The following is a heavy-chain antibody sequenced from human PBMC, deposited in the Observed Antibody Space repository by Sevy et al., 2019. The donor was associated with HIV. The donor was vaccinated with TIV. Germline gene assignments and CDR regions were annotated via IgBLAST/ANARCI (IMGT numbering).Heavy chain of an antibody. CDR2: ISWNSGSI. J-gene: IGHJ3*02. Sequence: GGSLRLSCAASGFTFDDYAMHWVRQAPGKGLEWVSGISWNSGSIGYADSVKGRFTISRDNAKNSLYLQMNSLGAEDTALYYCAKASRAYDYVWGSYRGDAFDIWGQGTMVTVSS. D-gene: IGHD3-16*02. CDR1: GFTFDDYA. V-gene: IGHV3-9*01. CDR3: AKASRAYDYVWGSYRGDAFDI.